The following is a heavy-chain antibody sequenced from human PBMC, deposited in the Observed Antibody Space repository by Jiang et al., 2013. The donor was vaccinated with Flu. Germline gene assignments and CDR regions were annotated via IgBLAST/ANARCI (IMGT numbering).Heavy chain of an antibody. D-gene: IGHD2-2*01. CDR2: IYYSGST. CDR3: ARGGGYCSSTSCHYFDY. V-gene: IGHV4-31*03. Sequence: KPSQTLSLTCTVSGGSISSGGYYWSWIRQHPGKGLEWIGYIYYSGSTYYNPSLKSRVTISVDTSKNQFSLKLSSVTAADTAVYYCARGGGYCSSTSCHYFDYWGQGTLVTVSS. CDR1: GGSISSGGYY. J-gene: IGHJ4*02.